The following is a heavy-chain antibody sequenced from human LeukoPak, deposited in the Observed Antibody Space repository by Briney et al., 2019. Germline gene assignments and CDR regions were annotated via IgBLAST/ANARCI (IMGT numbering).Heavy chain of an antibody. CDR1: GYTFTGYY. CDR2: INPNSGGT. Sequence: ASVKVSCKASGYTFTGYYIHWVRQAPGQGLEWMGWINPNSGGTNYAQKFQGRVTMTTDTSTSTAYMELRSLRSDDTAVYYCARTAPSGPVIWDYWGQGTLVTVSS. J-gene: IGHJ4*02. V-gene: IGHV1-2*02. CDR3: ARTAPSGPVIWDY. D-gene: IGHD2/OR15-2a*01.